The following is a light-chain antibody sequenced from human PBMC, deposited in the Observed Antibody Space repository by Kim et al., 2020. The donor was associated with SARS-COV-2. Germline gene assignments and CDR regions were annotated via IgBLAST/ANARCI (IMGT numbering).Light chain of an antibody. Sequence: SPGARATLSCRASQSVSSNLAWYQQKPGQAPRLLIYDASTRATGIPARFSGSGSGTEFTLTISSLQSEDFAVYYCQQYYNWPPWTFGQGTKVDIK. CDR2: DAS. CDR3: QQYYNWPPWT. J-gene: IGKJ1*01. CDR1: QSVSSN. V-gene: IGKV3-15*01.